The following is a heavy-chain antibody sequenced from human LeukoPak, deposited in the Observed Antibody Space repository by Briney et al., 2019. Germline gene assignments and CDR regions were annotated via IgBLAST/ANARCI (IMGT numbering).Heavy chain of an antibody. V-gene: IGHV4-4*07. Sequence: SETLSLTCTVSGGSISSYYWSWIRQPAGKGLEWIGRIYTSGSTNYNPSLTSRVTMSVDTSKNQFSLKLSSVTAADTAVYYCARDLTEDYSVWFNPWGQGTLVTVSS. J-gene: IGHJ5*02. CDR3: ARDLTEDYSVWFNP. D-gene: IGHD4-11*01. CDR1: GGSISSYY. CDR2: IYTSGST.